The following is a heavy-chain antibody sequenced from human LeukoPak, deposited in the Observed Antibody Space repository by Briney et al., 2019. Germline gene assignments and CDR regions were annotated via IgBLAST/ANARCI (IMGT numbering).Heavy chain of an antibody. J-gene: IGHJ4*02. CDR1: GGSISSYY. Sequence: SETLSLTCTVSGGSISSYYWSWIRQPPGKGLEWIGYIYYSGSTNYNPSLKSRVTISVDTSKNQFSLKLSSVTAADTAVYYCARGKYDSSGYPLLGFDYWGQGTLVTVSS. CDR2: IYYSGST. D-gene: IGHD3-22*01. V-gene: IGHV4-59*01. CDR3: ARGKYDSSGYPLLGFDY.